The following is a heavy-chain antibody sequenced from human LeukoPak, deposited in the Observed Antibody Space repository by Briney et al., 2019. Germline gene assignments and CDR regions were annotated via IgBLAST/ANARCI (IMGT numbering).Heavy chain of an antibody. V-gene: IGHV3-30-3*02. Sequence: GGSLRLSCAASGFTFSSYAMHWVRQAPGKGLEWVAVISYDGSNKYYADSVKGRFTISRDNSKNTLYLQMNSLRAEDTAVYYCARARDGYNIFDYWGQGTLVTVSS. CDR1: GFTFSSYA. CDR2: ISYDGSNK. CDR3: ARARDGYNIFDY. J-gene: IGHJ4*02. D-gene: IGHD5-24*01.